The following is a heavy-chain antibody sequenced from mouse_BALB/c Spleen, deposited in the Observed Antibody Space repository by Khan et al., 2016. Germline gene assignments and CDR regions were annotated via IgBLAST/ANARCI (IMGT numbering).Heavy chain of an antibody. D-gene: IGHD2-4*01. V-gene: IGHV3-2*02. CDR1: GYSITSDYA. J-gene: IGHJ2*01. CDR2: ISYSGST. CDR3: ATTMITTSFDY. Sequence: EVQLQESGPGLVKPSQSLSLTCTVTGYSITSDYAWNWIRQFPGNKLEWMGYISYSGSTSYNPSLKSRISITRDTSKNQFFLQLNSVTTEDTATYYCATTMITTSFDYWGQGTTLTVSS.